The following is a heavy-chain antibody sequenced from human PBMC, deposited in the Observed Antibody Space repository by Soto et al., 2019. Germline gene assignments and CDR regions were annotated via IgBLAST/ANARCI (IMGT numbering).Heavy chain of an antibody. Sequence: SETLSLTTTVSGDSISPDGYHWSWIRQHPRKGLEWIGNIYHSGYTYYNPSLKSRVVISVDTSKNQFSLKLTSVTAADTAVYYCARWDGVTAISYFDQWGQGILVTVSS. J-gene: IGHJ4*02. D-gene: IGHD2-21*02. V-gene: IGHV4-31*03. CDR3: ARWDGVTAISYFDQ. CDR1: GDSISPDGYH. CDR2: IYHSGYT.